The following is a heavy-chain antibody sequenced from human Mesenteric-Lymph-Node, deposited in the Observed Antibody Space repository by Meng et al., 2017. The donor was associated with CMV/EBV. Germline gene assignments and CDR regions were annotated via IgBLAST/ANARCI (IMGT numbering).Heavy chain of an antibody. J-gene: IGHJ4*02. CDR3: AKVLGEGHIVATIGHDY. CDR2: ISGSGGST. Sequence: GFTFSSYAMSWVRQAPGKGLEWVSAISGSGGSTYYADSVKGRFTISRDNSKNTLYLQMNSLRAEDTAVYYCAKVLGEGHIVATIGHDYWGQGTLVTAPQ. V-gene: IGHV3-23*01. D-gene: IGHD5-12*01. CDR1: GFTFSSYA.